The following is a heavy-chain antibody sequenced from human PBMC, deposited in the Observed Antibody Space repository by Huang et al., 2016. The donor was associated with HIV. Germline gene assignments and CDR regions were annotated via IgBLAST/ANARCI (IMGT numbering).Heavy chain of an antibody. V-gene: IGHV3-30-3*01. CDR3: ARAPEFGNYEFDQ. D-gene: IGHD4-4*01. Sequence: QVQLVESGGGVVQPGRSLRLSCVASGFSFSNYAVHWVGQAPGNGREWVAVISYDGTRKYYADSVKGRFTGSRDNSKNTAYVQMNNPRGGDTAVYYCARAPEFGNYEFDQWGLGTLVTVSS. CDR1: GFSFSNYA. J-gene: IGHJ4*02. CDR2: ISYDGTRK.